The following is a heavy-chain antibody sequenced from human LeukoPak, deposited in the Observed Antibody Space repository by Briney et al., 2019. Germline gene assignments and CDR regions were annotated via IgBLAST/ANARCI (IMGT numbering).Heavy chain of an antibody. D-gene: IGHD3-10*01. CDR3: AKQEGLLWIGELVDFDY. CDR2: ISGYNGKT. V-gene: IGHV1-18*01. J-gene: IGHJ4*02. Sequence: ASVKVSCKASGYTFNTYGITWVRQAPGQGLEWMGWISGYNGKTKYAQKLQDRVTMTTDTSTTTAYMELSSLRSDDTAVYYCAKQEGLLWIGELVDFDYWGQGTLVTVSS. CDR1: GYTFNTYG.